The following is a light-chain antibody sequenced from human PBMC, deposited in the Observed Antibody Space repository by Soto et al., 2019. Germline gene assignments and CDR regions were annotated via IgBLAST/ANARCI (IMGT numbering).Light chain of an antibody. CDR2: DNN. J-gene: IGLJ2*01. V-gene: IGLV1-51*01. CDR3: GTWDSSLSALV. CDR1: SSNIGNNY. Sequence: QSVLTQPPSVSAAPGQKVTISCSGSSSNIGNNYVSWYRQLPGTAPKLLIYDNNKRPSGIPDRVSGSKSGTSATLGITGLQTGYEADYYCGTWDSSLSALVFGGGTKVTVL.